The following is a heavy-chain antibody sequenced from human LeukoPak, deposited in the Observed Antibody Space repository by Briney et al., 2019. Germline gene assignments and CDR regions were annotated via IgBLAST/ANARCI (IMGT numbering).Heavy chain of an antibody. J-gene: IGHJ4*02. CDR2: INPNSGGT. CDR3: ARGLFRAAAGLNPNFDY. Sequence: GASVKVSCKASGYTFTGYYMHWVRQAPGQGLAWMGWINPNSGGTNYAQKFQGRVTMTRDTSISTAYMELSRLRSDDTAVYYCARGLFRAAAGLNPNFDYWGQGTLVTVSS. D-gene: IGHD6-13*01. CDR1: GYTFTGYY. V-gene: IGHV1-2*02.